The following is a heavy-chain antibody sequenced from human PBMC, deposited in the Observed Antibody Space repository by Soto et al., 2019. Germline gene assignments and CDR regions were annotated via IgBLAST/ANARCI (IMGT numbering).Heavy chain of an antibody. D-gene: IGHD3-22*01. CDR3: ARALYYYDSSGYYADAFDI. J-gene: IGHJ3*02. V-gene: IGHV4-61*01. Sequence: SETLSLTCTVSGGSVSSGSYYWSWIRQPPGKGLEWIGYIYYSGSTNYNPSLKSRVTISVDTSKNQFSLKLSSVTAADTAVYYCARALYYYDSSGYYADAFDIWGQGTIVTVSS. CDR2: IYYSGST. CDR1: GGSVSSGSYY.